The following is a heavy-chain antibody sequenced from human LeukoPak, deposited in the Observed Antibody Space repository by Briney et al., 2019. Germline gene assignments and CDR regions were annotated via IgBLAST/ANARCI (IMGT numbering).Heavy chain of an antibody. CDR3: ARVGSYFENWFDP. Sequence: GGSLRLSCAASGFTLSSYSMNWVRQAPGKGLEWVSYISSSSSTIYYADSVKGRFTISRDNAKNSLYLQMNSLRAEDTAVYYCARVGSYFENWFDPWGQGTLVTVSS. V-gene: IGHV3-48*01. J-gene: IGHJ5*02. D-gene: IGHD1-26*01. CDR2: ISSSSSTI. CDR1: GFTLSSYS.